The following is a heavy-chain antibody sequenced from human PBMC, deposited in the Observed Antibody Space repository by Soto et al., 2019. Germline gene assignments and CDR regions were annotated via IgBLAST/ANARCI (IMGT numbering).Heavy chain of an antibody. CDR1: GGSINRGGYY. J-gene: IGHJ4*02. V-gene: IGHV4-31*03. CDR3: ARGAGGNFYFDY. CDR2: VYYSGST. Sequence: QVQLQESGPGLGKPSQTLSLTCTVSGGSINRGGYYWTWIRQHPGKGLEWIGSVYYSGSTNYNPSLKSRVTISVDTSKIQFSLKLSSVSAADTAVYYCARGAGGNFYFDYRGQGTLVTVSS. D-gene: IGHD2-21*02.